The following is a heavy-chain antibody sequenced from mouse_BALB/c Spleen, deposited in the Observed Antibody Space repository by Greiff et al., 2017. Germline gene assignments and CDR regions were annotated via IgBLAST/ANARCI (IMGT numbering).Heavy chain of an antibody. V-gene: IGHV1-4*01. CDR1: GYTFTSYT. Sequence: QVQLKESGAELARPGASVKMSCKASGYTFTSYTMHWVKQRPGQGLEWIGYINPSSGYTNYNQKFKDKATLTADKSSSTAYMQLSSLTSEDSAVYYCAPLGMSNYGWFAYWGQGTLVTVSA. D-gene: IGHD2-5*01. CDR3: APLGMSNYGWFAY. J-gene: IGHJ3*01. CDR2: INPSSGYT.